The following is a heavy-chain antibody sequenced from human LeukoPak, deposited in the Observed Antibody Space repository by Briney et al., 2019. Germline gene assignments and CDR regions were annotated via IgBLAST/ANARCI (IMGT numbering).Heavy chain of an antibody. CDR2: IYYSGST. D-gene: IGHD4-17*01. J-gene: IGHJ4*02. Sequence: SETLSLTCTVSGGSISSSSYYWGWIRQPPGKGLEWIGSIYYSGSTYYNPSLKSRVTISVDTSKNQFSLKLSSVTAADTAVYYCARHRGGTVTTLIPFDYWGQGTLVTVSS. V-gene: IGHV4-39*01. CDR1: GGSISSSSYY. CDR3: ARHRGGTVTTLIPFDY.